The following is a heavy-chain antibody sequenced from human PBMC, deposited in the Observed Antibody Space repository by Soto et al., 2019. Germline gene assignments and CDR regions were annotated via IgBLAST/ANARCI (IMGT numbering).Heavy chain of an antibody. D-gene: IGHD2-15*01. V-gene: IGHV3-23*01. CDR3: AKTTEVVVVAATPDY. CDR2: ISGSGGST. CDR1: GFTFSNYA. J-gene: IGHJ4*02. Sequence: GGSLRLSCAASGFTFSNYAMSWVRQAPGKGLEWVSAISGSGGSTYYADSVKGRFTISRDNSKNTLYLQMNSLRAEDTAVYYCAKTTEVVVVAATPDYWGQGTLVTVSS.